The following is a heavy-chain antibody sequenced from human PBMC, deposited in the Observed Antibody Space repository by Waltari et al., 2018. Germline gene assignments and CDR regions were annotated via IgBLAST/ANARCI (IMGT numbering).Heavy chain of an antibody. V-gene: IGHV3-7*01. CDR3: ARDVL. J-gene: IGHJ4*02. D-gene: IGHD2-15*01. CDR1: GFTFSNFW. CDR2: IKPDGSGK. Sequence: EVQLVASGGDSVQPGGSLRRSCAASGFTFSNFWMSWVRQAPGKGLQWVASIKPDGSGKYYVESVKGRFTISRDNAKNSLNLQMDSLRVEDTAVYFCARDVLWGQGTRVTVSP.